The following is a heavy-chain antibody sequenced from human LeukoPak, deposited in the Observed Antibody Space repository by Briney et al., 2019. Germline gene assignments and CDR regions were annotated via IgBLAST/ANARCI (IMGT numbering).Heavy chain of an antibody. D-gene: IGHD5-18*01. Sequence: SETLSLTCAVSGGSISSGGYSWSWIRQPPGKGLEWIGYIYHSGSTYYNPSLKSRVTISVDRSKNQFSLKLSSVTAADTAVYYCARDEGYSYGYWVYWGQGTLVTVSS. J-gene: IGHJ4*02. CDR1: GGSISSGGYS. CDR3: ARDEGYSYGYWVY. V-gene: IGHV4-30-2*01. CDR2: IYHSGST.